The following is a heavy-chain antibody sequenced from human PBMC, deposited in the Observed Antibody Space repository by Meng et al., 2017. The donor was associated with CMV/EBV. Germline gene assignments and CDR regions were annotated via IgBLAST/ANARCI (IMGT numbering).Heavy chain of an antibody. D-gene: IGHD4-11*01. CDR1: GGSFSGYY. Sequence: SETLSLTCAVYGGSFSGYYWSWIRQPPGKGLEWIGEINHSGSTNYNPSLKSRVTISVDTSKNQFSLKLSSVTAADTAVYYCASSESNYGSCYYGMDVWGQGTTVTVSS. CDR3: ASSESNYGSCYYGMDV. CDR2: INHSGST. J-gene: IGHJ6*02. V-gene: IGHV4-34*01.